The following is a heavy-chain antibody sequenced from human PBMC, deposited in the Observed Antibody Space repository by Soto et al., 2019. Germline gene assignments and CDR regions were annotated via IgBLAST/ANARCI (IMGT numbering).Heavy chain of an antibody. J-gene: IGHJ6*02. V-gene: IGHV3-66*01. CDR1: GFTVSSNY. Sequence: HPGGSLRLSCAASGFTVSSNYMSWVRQAPGKGLEWISIIYSAGNTYYADSVKGRFTISRDNSKNTLYLQMNSLGAEDTAVYYCARDFVVGGPTINYYYGMDVWGQGT. CDR2: IYSAGNT. CDR3: ARDFVVGGPTINYYYGMDV. D-gene: IGHD1-26*01.